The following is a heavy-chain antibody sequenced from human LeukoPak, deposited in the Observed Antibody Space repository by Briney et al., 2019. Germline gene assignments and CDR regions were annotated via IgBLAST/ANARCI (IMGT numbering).Heavy chain of an antibody. D-gene: IGHD4-11*01. CDR2: ISGSGGST. CDR3: AKDSTVTTGSNWFDP. J-gene: IGHJ5*02. Sequence: GVSLRLSCAASGFTFSSYAMSCVRQAPGKGLEWVSAISGSGGSTYYTDSVKGRFTISRDNSKNTLNLQMNSLRAEDTAVYYCAKDSTVTTGSNWFDPWGQGTLVTVSS. V-gene: IGHV3-23*01. CDR1: GFTFSSYA.